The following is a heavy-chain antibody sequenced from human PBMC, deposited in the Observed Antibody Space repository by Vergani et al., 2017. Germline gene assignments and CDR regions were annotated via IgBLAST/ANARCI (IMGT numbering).Heavy chain of an antibody. J-gene: IGHJ4*02. D-gene: IGHD2-21*01. CDR3: ARAYCGGDCYFGRLYYFDY. CDR1: GGSISSYY. V-gene: IGHV4-4*07. CDR2: IYTSGST. Sequence: QVQLQESGPGLVKPSETLSLTCTVSGGSISSYYWSWIRQPAGKGLEWIGRIYTSGSTNYNPSLKSRVTMSVDTSKNQFSLKLSSVTAADTDVYYCARAYCGGDCYFGRLYYFDYWGQGTLVTVSS.